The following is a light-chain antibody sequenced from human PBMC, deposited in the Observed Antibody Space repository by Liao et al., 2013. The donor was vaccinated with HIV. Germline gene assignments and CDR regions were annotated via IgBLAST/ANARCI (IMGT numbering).Light chain of an antibody. CDR1: SIGRKS. J-gene: IGLJ2*01. CDR3: QAWDRNTAI. V-gene: IGLV3-21*01. CDR2: YDT. Sequence: SYELTQPPSVSVAPGKTARITCGGNSIGRKSVHWYQQKPGQAPVLVIYYDTDRPSGIPERFSGSNSGNTATLTITRVEAGDAGDEADYYCQAWDRNTAIFGGGTKLTVL.